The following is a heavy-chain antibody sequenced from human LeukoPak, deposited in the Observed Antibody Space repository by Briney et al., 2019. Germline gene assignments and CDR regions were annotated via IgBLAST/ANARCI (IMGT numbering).Heavy chain of an antibody. V-gene: IGHV1-2*06. CDR2: INPNSGGT. CDR1: GYTFTGYY. D-gene: IGHD6-19*01. Sequence: GASVKVSCKASGYTFTGYYMQWVRQAPGQRLEWMGRINPNSGGTNYAQKFQGRVTMTRDTSISTAYMELSRLRSDDTAVYYCARIIAVAAKEVDYWGQGTLVTVSS. CDR3: ARIIAVAAKEVDY. J-gene: IGHJ4*02.